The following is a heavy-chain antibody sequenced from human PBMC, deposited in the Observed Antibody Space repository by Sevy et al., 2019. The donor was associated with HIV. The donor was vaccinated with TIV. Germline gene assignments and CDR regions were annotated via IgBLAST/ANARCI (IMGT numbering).Heavy chain of an antibody. D-gene: IGHD3-16*01. Sequence: GGSLRLSCAASGFTFSNYWMHWVRQVPGKGLEWVARINSEGSITSYANVGKGRFTNSRDNANNTLHLQMKGPRAEDTAVYYCVRYQYYYGMDVWGQGTTVTVSS. J-gene: IGHJ6*02. CDR3: VRYQYYYGMDV. CDR2: INSEGSIT. CDR1: GFTFSNYW. V-gene: IGHV3-74*01.